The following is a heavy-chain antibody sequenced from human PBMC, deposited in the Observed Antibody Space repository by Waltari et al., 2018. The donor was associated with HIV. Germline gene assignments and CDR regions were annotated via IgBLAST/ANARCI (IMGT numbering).Heavy chain of an antibody. J-gene: IGHJ1*01. V-gene: IGHV4-39*01. CDR2: TLYTRRP. CDR3: VRHAAEFRPDFGWILAGVFEP. Sequence: QVQLQESGPGFVKPSETLSLICNVSGGSIASSDSFWGWIRQSPAMKLVWVGRTLYTRRPYLFTGQFFANPSRKSRVALAVDTSKNQVSLRLTSVTAADTGLYYCVRHAAEFRPDFGWILAGVFEPWGLGTQVIVS. CDR1: GGSIASSDSF. D-gene: IGHD6-19*01.